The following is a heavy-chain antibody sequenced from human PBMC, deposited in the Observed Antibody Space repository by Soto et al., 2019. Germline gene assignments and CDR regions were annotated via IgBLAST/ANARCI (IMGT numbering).Heavy chain of an antibody. CDR3: AASSPRYYYDRSAV. V-gene: IGHV1-58*01. J-gene: IGHJ6*02. CDR1: GFTFTSSS. Sequence: SVKVSCKASGFTFTSSSVQWVREARGQRLEWIGWIVVGSGNTNYAQKFQERVTITRDMSTSTAYMELSSLRSEDTAVYYCAASSPRYYYDRSAVWGQGTTVTVSS. D-gene: IGHD3-22*01. CDR2: IVVGSGNT.